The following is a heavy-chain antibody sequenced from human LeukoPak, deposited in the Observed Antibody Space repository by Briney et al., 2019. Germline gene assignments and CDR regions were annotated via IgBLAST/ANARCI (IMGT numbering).Heavy chain of an antibody. Sequence: SETLSLTCALYGGSLSGLYGSCIRQPPGKGVEGIGEINHSGSTNYNPSLKSRVTISVATSKNQFSLRLNSVTAADTAVYYCARVSGYDWESFYDYWGQGTLVTVSS. J-gene: IGHJ4*02. V-gene: IGHV4-34*01. D-gene: IGHD5-12*01. CDR3: ARVSGYDWESFYDY. CDR1: GGSLSGLY. CDR2: INHSGST.